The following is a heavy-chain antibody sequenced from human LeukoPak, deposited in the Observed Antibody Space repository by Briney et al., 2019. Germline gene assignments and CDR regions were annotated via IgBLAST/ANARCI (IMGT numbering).Heavy chain of an antibody. CDR2: ISSNGGST. D-gene: IGHD5-12*01. CDR1: GFTLSSYA. CDR3: AMAISGYDPQRFDY. Sequence: GGSLRLSCSASGFTLSSYAMHWVRQAPGKGLKYVSAISSNGGSTFYEDSVKGRFTISRDNSKNTLYLQMSSLRPEDTAVYYCAMAISGYDPQRFDYWGQGTLVTVSS. V-gene: IGHV3-64D*09. J-gene: IGHJ4*02.